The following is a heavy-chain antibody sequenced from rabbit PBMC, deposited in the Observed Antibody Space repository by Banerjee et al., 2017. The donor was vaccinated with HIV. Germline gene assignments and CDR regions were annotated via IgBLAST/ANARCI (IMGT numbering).Heavy chain of an antibody. J-gene: IGHJ4*01. CDR1: GSDISNNDY. V-gene: IGHV1S45*01. D-gene: IGHD2-1*01. CDR3: ARDGVSSFPL. Sequence: QQQLEESGGGLVKPGGTLTLTCTASGSDISNNDYIGWVRQAPGKGLEWIASIYTGSSGSTWYASWAKGRFTISKTSSTTVTLQMTSLTVADTATYFCARDGVSSFPLWGPGTLVTVS. CDR2: IYTGSSGST.